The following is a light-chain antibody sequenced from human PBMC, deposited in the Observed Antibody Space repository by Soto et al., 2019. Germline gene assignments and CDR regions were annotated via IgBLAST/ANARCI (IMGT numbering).Light chain of an antibody. CDR2: DAS. Sequence: AIQVTQSPSSLSASVGDRVTITCRASQGMSSTLAWYQHKPGKAPRLLIYDASILANGVPSRFSGSGSGTEFTLTISSLQPEDFATYFCQQCQSYPITFGQGTRVEIK. CDR1: QGMSST. J-gene: IGKJ5*01. V-gene: IGKV1-13*02. CDR3: QQCQSYPIT.